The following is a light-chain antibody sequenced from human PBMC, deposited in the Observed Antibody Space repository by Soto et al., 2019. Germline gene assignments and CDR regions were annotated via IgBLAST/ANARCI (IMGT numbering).Light chain of an antibody. J-gene: IGKJ4*01. CDR1: QSLRSS. CDR3: QQSHSLPRT. Sequence: ETMMTQSPDTLSVSLGERATLSCRASQSLRSSLAWYQQKPGQAPRLLIYDASTRATGIPARFSGSGSGTDFTLTISGLQSEDFAVYYCQQSHSLPRTFGGGTKLEIK. CDR2: DAS. V-gene: IGKV3-15*01.